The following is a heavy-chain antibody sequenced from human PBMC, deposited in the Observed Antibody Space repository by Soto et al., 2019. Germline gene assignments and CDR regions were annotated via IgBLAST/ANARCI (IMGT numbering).Heavy chain of an antibody. D-gene: IGHD3-10*01. CDR3: ARDRGGLGWDFGL. Sequence: QVQLQESGPGLVKPSETLSLRCAVSGGSISTYSWSWIRQPPGKGLQWIANVHYTGTTNYNPSLKSRVTMSVDTSKIQFSLRLSSVTAADTATYFCARDRGGLGWDFGLWGSGTLVIVSS. V-gene: IGHV4-59*01. CDR2: VHYTGTT. J-gene: IGHJ2*01. CDR1: GGSISTYS.